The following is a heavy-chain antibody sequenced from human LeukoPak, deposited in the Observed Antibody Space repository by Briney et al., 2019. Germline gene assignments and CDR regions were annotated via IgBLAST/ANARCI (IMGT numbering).Heavy chain of an antibody. Sequence: PGGSLRLSCAASGFTFSSYAMSWVRQAPGKGLEWVSAISGSGGSTYYADSVKGRFTISRDNSKNTLYLQMNSLRAEDTAVYYCARGIPRKQPQTRGELRAEHAFDIWGQGTMVTVSS. CDR1: GFTFSSYA. CDR3: ARGIPRKQPQTRGELRAEHAFDI. J-gene: IGHJ3*02. CDR2: ISGSGGST. D-gene: IGHD1-7*01. V-gene: IGHV3-23*01.